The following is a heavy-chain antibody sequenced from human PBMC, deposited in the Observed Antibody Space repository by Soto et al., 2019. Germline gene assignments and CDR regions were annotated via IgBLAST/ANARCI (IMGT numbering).Heavy chain of an antibody. V-gene: IGHV1-2*04. J-gene: IGHJ4*02. Sequence: ASVKVSCKASGYTFTGCYMHWVRQAPGQGLEWMGWINPNSGGTNYAQKFQGWVTMTRDTSISTAYMELSRLRSDDTAVYYCARGCGYSYGYDYFDYWGQGTLVTVSS. D-gene: IGHD5-18*01. CDR3: ARGCGYSYGYDYFDY. CDR1: GYTFTGCY. CDR2: INPNSGGT.